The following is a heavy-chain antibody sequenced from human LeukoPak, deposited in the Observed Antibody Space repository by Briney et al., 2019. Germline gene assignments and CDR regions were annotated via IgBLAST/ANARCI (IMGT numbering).Heavy chain of an antibody. CDR3: ARQFDDPYGPPFTGFLKNWFDP. CDR2: INPNSGST. Sequence: ASVKVSCKASGYTFTGYYMHWVRQAPGQGLEWRVWINPNSGSTNYAQTFQGRGHMTRDTSIRTAYMELSRLRSDDTAVYYCARQFDDPYGPPFTGFLKNWFDPWGQGTLVTVSS. D-gene: IGHD3-10*01. CDR1: GYTFTGYY. V-gene: IGHV1-2*02. J-gene: IGHJ5*02.